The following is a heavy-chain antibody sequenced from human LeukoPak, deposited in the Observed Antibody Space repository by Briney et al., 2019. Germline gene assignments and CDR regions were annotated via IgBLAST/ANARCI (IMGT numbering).Heavy chain of an antibody. CDR1: GFTFSSYA. V-gene: IGHV3-64*01. J-gene: IGHJ3*02. D-gene: IGHD6-13*01. CDR2: ISSNGGST. CDR3: AGVYSSSWYSAFDI. Sequence: PGGSLRLSYAASGFTFSSYAMHWVRQAPGKGLEYVSAISSNGGSTYYANSLKGRLTISRDNSKNTLYLQMGSLRAEDMAVYYCAGVYSSSWYSAFDIWGQGTMVTVSS.